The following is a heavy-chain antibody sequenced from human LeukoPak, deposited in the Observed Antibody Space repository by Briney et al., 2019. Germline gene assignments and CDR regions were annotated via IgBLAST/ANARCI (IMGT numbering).Heavy chain of an antibody. D-gene: IGHD3-10*01. CDR3: ATMVREVIDGGSVADY. V-gene: IGHV1-2*02. CDR2: INPNSGGT. Sequence: ASVKVSCKASGYTFTCYYMHWVRQAPGQGLEWMGWINPNSGGTNYAQKLQGRVTMTTDTSTSTAYMELRSLRSDDTAVYYCATMVREVIDGGSVADYWGQGTLVTVSS. J-gene: IGHJ4*02. CDR1: GYTFTCYY.